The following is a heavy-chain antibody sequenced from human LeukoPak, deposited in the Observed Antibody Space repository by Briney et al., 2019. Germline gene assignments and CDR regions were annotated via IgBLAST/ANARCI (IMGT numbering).Heavy chain of an antibody. J-gene: IGHJ4*02. CDR1: GFTFSSYG. CDR2: IKQDGSEK. Sequence: GGSLRLSCAASGFTFSSYGMGWVRQAPGKGLEWVANIKQDGSEKYYVDSVKGRFTIARDNAKNSLYLQMNSLRAEDTAVYYCARANSGYRFHYWGQRTLVTASS. V-gene: IGHV3-7*01. CDR3: ARANSGYRFHY. D-gene: IGHD3-9*01.